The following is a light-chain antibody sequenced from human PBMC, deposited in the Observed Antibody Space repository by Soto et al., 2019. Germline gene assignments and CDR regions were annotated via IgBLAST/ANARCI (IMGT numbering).Light chain of an antibody. J-gene: IGLJ2*01. Sequence: QSVLTQPPSASGSPGQSVTISCTGTSSDVGGFNYVSWYQHHPGKAPKLMIYEVSKRPSGVPDRFSGSKSGNTASLTVSVLQAEDEADYYCSSYAGSNKGVFGGGTKLTVL. CDR1: SSDVGGFNY. CDR3: SSYAGSNKGV. CDR2: EVS. V-gene: IGLV2-8*01.